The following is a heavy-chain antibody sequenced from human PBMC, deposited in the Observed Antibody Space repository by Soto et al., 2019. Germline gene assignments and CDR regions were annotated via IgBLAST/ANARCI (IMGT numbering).Heavy chain of an antibody. D-gene: IGHD5-18*01. CDR3: AKYRGYGEQEGWFDP. CDR1: GFRFSSYG. CDR2: ISYHGINK. V-gene: IGHV3-30*18. J-gene: IGHJ5*02. Sequence: QVQLVESGGGVVQPGSSLTLSSVASGFRFSSYGIHWVRQIPGKGLEWVSVISYHGINKYYADSVKGRFTISRGNSKNIVYLQMHRMRGEDPAVHPCAKYRGYGEQEGWFDPLGQGTLVTV.